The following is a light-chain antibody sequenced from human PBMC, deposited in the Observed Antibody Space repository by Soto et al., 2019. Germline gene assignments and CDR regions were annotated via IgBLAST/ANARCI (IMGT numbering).Light chain of an antibody. CDR3: QQYHNLWT. CDR2: GAS. V-gene: IGKV3-15*01. J-gene: IGKJ1*01. Sequence: EIVMTQSPATLSVSPGERATLSCRASQSVSSDLAWYHQKPGQAPRLLIYGASTRATNIPARFSGSGSGTEFTLTISSLQSEDFALYYCQQYHNLWTFGQGTKVDIK. CDR1: QSVSSD.